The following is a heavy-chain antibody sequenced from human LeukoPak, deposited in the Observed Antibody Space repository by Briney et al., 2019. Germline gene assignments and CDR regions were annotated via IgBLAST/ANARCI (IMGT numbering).Heavy chain of an antibody. CDR2: FDPEDGET. CDR1: GYTLTELS. Sequence: ASVKVSCKVSGYTLTELSMHWVRQAPGKGLGWMGGFDPEDGETIYAQKFQGRVTMTEDTSTDTAYMELSSLRSEDTAVYYCATAVAGTMDFDYWGQGTLVTVSS. V-gene: IGHV1-24*01. CDR3: ATAVAGTMDFDY. J-gene: IGHJ4*02. D-gene: IGHD6-19*01.